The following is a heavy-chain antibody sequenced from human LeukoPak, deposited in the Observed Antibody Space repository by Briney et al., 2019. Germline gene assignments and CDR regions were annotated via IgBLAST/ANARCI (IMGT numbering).Heavy chain of an antibody. V-gene: IGHV3-73*01. CDR2: IGSKASSYAT. CDR3: TRDYGGNSAMFDY. D-gene: IGHD4-23*01. CDR1: GFTFSGSA. Sequence: GGSLRLSCAASGFTFSGSAVHWVHQASGKGLEWVGRIGSKASSYATVYAASVKGRFTISRDDSKNTAYLQMNSLKTEDTAVYYCTRDYGGNSAMFDYWGQGTLVTVSS. J-gene: IGHJ4*02.